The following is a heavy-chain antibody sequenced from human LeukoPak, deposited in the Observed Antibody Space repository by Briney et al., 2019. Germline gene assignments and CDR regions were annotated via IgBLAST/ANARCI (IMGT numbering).Heavy chain of an antibody. CDR1: GGSISSYY. CDR2: IYTSGST. Sequence: SETLSLTCTVSGGSISSYYWSWIRQPAGKGLEWIGRIYTSGSTNYNPSLKSRVTMSVDTSKNQFSLKLSSVTAADTAVYYCARAGSGYSYGSAYYYYMDVCGKGTTVTISS. V-gene: IGHV4-4*07. CDR3: ARAGSGYSYGSAYYYYMDV. J-gene: IGHJ6*03. D-gene: IGHD5-18*01.